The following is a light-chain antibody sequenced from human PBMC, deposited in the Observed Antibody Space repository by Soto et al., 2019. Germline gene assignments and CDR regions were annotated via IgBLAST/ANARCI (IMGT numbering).Light chain of an antibody. CDR1: SSDVGSHNI. CDR3: CSYGGSRAV. Sequence: QSALTQPDSVSGSPGQSITISCTGTSSDVGSHNIVSWYQQHPDQAPKLMIYKVSKRPLGVSARFSASKSGNTASLTISGFQAEDEADYYCCSYGGSRAVFGGGTQLTVL. CDR2: KVS. J-gene: IGLJ7*01. V-gene: IGLV2-23*02.